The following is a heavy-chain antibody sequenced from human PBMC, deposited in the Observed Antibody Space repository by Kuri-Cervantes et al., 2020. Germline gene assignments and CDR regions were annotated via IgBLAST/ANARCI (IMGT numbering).Heavy chain of an antibody. CDR2: INPNSGNT. CDR3: ARARDSGYDSPLFDY. V-gene: IGHV1-8*02. CDR1: GYTFTSYG. J-gene: IGHJ4*02. D-gene: IGHD5-12*01. Sequence: ASVKVSCKASGYTFTSYGISWVRQAPGQGLEWMGWINPNSGNTGYAQKFQGRVTMTRNTSISTAYMELSSLRSEDTAVYYCARARDSGYDSPLFDYWGQGTLVTVSS.